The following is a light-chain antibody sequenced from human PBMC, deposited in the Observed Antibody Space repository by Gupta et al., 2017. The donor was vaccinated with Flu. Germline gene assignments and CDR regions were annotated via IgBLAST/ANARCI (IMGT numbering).Light chain of an antibody. CDR2: LAS. CDR3: MQRLQIPYT. CDR1: QSLLHSNGFNY. Sequence: DIVLTQSPVSLPVTPGEPASISCRSSQSLLHSNGFNYVNWYLQKAGQSPKLLIYLASNRASGVPDRFSGSGSGTDFTLKISRVEAEDRGVYYCMQRLQIPYTFGQGSKLEIK. V-gene: IGKV2-28*01. J-gene: IGKJ2*01.